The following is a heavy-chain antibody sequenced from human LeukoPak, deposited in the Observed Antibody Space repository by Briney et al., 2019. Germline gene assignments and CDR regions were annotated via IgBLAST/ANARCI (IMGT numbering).Heavy chain of an antibody. Sequence: SETLSLTCTVSGGSISSYYWSWIRQPPGKGLEWIGYIYYSGSTNFNSSLKSRVTISVDTSKNQFSLKLSSVTAADTAVYYCARDRVPAAITFDPWGQGTLVTVSS. J-gene: IGHJ5*02. V-gene: IGHV4-59*01. CDR2: IYYSGST. CDR3: ARDRVPAAITFDP. CDR1: GGSISSYY. D-gene: IGHD2-2*01.